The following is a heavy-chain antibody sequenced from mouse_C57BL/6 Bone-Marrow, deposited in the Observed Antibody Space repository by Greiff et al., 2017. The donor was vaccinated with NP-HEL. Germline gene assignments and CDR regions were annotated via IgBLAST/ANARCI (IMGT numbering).Heavy chain of an antibody. CDR2: SSNKANDYTT. J-gene: IGHJ1*03. Sequence: EVQVVESGGGLVQSGRSLRLSCATSGFTFSDFYMEWVRQAPGKGLEWIAASSNKANDYTTEYSASVKGRFIVSRDTSQSILYLQMNALRAEDTAIYYCARDAPNYGSSPTYWYFDVWGTGTTVTVSS. D-gene: IGHD1-1*01. CDR3: ARDAPNYGSSPTYWYFDV. CDR1: GFTFSDFY. V-gene: IGHV7-1*01.